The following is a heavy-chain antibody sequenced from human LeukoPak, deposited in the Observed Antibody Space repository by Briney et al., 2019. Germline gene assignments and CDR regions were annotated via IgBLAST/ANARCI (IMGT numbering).Heavy chain of an antibody. CDR2: ISGSGGST. Sequence: GGSLRLSCAASGFTFSSYAMSWVRQAPGKGLEWVSAISGSGGSTYYADSVKGRFTISRDNSKNTLYLQMNSLRAEDTAVYYCATFRAVSLGFDYWGKGTLVTVAS. J-gene: IGHJ4*02. D-gene: IGHD1-26*01. CDR1: GFTFSSYA. V-gene: IGHV3-23*01. CDR3: ATFRAVSLGFDY.